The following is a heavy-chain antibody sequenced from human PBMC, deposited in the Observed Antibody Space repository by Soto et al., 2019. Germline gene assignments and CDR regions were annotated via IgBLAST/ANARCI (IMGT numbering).Heavy chain of an antibody. Sequence: PSETLSLTCTVSGGSVSSGSYYWSWIRQPPGKGLEWIGYIYCSGSTNYNPSLKSRVTISVDTSKNQFSLKLSSVTAADTAVYYCARDGSSSGNYYYYYGMDVWGQGTTVTVS. V-gene: IGHV4-61*01. CDR3: ARDGSSSGNYYYYYGMDV. D-gene: IGHD3-22*01. CDR1: GGSVSSGSYY. J-gene: IGHJ6*02. CDR2: IYCSGST.